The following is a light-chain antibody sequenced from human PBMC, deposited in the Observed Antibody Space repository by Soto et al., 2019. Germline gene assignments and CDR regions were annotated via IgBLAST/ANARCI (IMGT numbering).Light chain of an antibody. J-gene: IGLJ1*01. CDR1: SSDVGGYNY. CDR3: SSYTSRSTKV. CDR2: EVS. Sequence: QSVLTQPASVSGSPGHSITISCTGTSSDVGGYNYVSWYQQHPGKAPKLMIYEVSNRPSGVSNRFSGSKSGNTASLTISGLQAEEEADYYCSSYTSRSTKVFGTGTKVTVL. V-gene: IGLV2-14*01.